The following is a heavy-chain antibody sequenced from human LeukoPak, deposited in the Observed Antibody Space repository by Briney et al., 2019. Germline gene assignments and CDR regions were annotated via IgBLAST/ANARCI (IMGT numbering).Heavy chain of an antibody. D-gene: IGHD5-18*01. V-gene: IGHV3-30*19. J-gene: IGHJ4*02. CDR1: GFIFSSYG. CDR2: ISDDGSNK. CDR3: ARNPGYSYDEPRRGY. Sequence: GGSLRVSCATSGFIFSSYGMHWVRQAPGKGLECGAVISDDGSNKYYADSVKGRFTISRDNSKNTLYLQMNSLRAEDTAVYYCARNPGYSYDEPRRGYWGQGTLVTVSS.